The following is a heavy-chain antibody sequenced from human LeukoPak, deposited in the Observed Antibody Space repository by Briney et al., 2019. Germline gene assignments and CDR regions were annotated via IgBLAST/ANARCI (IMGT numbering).Heavy chain of an antibody. Sequence: KPGGSLRLSCAASGFSFSDHYMSWIRQAPGKGLEWVSYISSSRSFTNYADSVKGRFTISRDTAKNSLYLRMNSLRAEDTAVYYCARLRGYSYGLDYWGQGILVTVSS. D-gene: IGHD5-18*01. CDR2: ISSSRSFT. V-gene: IGHV3-11*03. CDR3: ARLRGYSYGLDY. CDR1: GFSFSDHY. J-gene: IGHJ4*02.